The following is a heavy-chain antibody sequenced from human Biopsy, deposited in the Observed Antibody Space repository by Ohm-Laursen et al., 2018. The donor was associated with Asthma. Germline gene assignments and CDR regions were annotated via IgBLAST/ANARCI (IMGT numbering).Heavy chain of an antibody. D-gene: IGHD3-22*01. J-gene: IGHJ4*02. CDR3: AKVRSDWVITESFDY. CDR1: GFKFDEYT. Sequence: SLRLSCAASGFKFDEYTMHWVRQAPGKGLEWVSGISWTSATIGYADSVEGRFAISRDNAKNSVFLHMDSLRPEDTAFYYCAKVRSDWVITESFDYWGQGVLVTVSS. V-gene: IGHV3-9*01. CDR2: ISWTSATI.